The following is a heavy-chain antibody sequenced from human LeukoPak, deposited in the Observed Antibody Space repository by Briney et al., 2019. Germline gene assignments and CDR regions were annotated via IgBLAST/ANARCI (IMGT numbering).Heavy chain of an antibody. CDR1: GFTFSSYW. CDR3: ASTVLKGAFDI. CDR2: ISSDGST. V-gene: IGHV3-74*01. J-gene: IGHJ3*02. D-gene: IGHD4-23*01. Sequence: PGGSLRLSCAASGFTFSSYWMHWVRQAPGKGLVWVSRISSDGSTVYADFVKGRFTISRDNAKNTLYLQMNSLREEDTAVYYCASTVLKGAFDIWGQGTMVTVSS.